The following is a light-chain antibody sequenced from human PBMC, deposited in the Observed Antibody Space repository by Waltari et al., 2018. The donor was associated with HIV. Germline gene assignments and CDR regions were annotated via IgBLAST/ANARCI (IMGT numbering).Light chain of an antibody. V-gene: IGLV5-45*01. CDR2: YKSDSDK. CDR1: GGMNVGTDR. CDR3: MIWHSSAWV. J-gene: IGLJ3*02. Sequence: QAVLTQPASLSASPGASARLTCNLRGGMNVGTDRIYWYPQKPGSPHTYLLRYKSDSDKQQGSGVPSRFSGSKDASANAGILLISGLQSEDEADYYCMIWHSSAWVFGGGTKLTVL.